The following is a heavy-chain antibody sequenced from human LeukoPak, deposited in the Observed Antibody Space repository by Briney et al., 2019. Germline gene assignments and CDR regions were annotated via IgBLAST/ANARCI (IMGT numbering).Heavy chain of an antibody. CDR2: IYYSGST. CDR3: ARVVRFTMVRGASRENWFDP. CDR1: GGSISSGDYY. Sequence: SQTLSLTCTVSGGSISSGDYYWSWIRQPPGKGLEWIGYIYYSGSTYYNPSLKSRVTISVDTSKNQFSLKLSSVTAADTAVYYCARVVRFTMVRGASRENWFDPWGQGTLVTVSS. J-gene: IGHJ5*02. D-gene: IGHD3-10*01. V-gene: IGHV4-30-4*01.